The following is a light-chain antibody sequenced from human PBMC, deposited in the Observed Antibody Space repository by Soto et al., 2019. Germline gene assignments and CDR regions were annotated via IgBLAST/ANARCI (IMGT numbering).Light chain of an antibody. J-gene: IGLJ1*01. CDR2: DVT. Sequence: QSVLTQPASVSGSPGQWITISCTGTSRDVGAYNSVSWYQQHPGKAPNLMIYDVTNRPSGVSNRFSGSKSGNTASLTISGLQAEDEADYYCISYTSSSTLYVFGTGTKLTVL. CDR3: ISYTSSSTLYV. V-gene: IGLV2-14*03. CDR1: SRDVGAYNS.